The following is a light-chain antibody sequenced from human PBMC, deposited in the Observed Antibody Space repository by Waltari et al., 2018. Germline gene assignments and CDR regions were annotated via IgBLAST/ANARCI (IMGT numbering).Light chain of an antibody. CDR3: HVWDSSSDQQE. CDR1: KIGSKS. J-gene: IGLJ2*01. CDR2: YDT. Sequence: SYVLTQPPSVSVAPGKAATITCGGTKIGSKSVHWYQQKPGQAPVLVIKYDTDRPSGIPERISGSNSGNTATLTISRVEAGDEADYYCHVWDSSSDQQEFGGGTKLTVL. V-gene: IGLV3-21*04.